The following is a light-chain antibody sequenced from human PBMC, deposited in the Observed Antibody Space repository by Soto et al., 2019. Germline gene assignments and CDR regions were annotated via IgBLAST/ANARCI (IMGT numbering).Light chain of an antibody. CDR2: DND. Sequence: SVLTQPPSVSAAPGQKVTISCSGSSSNIGNNYVSWYQHLPGTAPQLLIYDNDKRPSGIPDQFSGSKSGTSATLGITGLQTGDEADYYCGTWDSSLSAWVFGGGTKLTVL. CDR3: GTWDSSLSAWV. CDR1: SSNIGNNY. V-gene: IGLV1-51*01. J-gene: IGLJ3*02.